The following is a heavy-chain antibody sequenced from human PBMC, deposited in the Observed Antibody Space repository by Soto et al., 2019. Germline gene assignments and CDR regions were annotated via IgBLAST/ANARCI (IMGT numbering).Heavy chain of an antibody. V-gene: IGHV4-4*02. Sequence: QVKLQESGPGLVKPSGTLSLTCAVSGGSINSNRWWTWVRQAPGKGLEWIGETHDGGTTNYNLSLKSRVTLSIDESKNQFSLDMKSVSAADTAVYYCAGQWAAGYGAFDPWGQGILVTVSS. J-gene: IGHJ5*02. CDR3: AGQWAAGYGAFDP. CDR2: THDGGTT. D-gene: IGHD3-9*01. CDR1: GGSINSNRW.